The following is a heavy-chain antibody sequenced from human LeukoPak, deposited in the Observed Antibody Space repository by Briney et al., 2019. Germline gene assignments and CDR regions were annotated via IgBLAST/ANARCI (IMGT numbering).Heavy chain of an antibody. CDR1: GYTFTSYG. D-gene: IGHD5-18*01. CDR2: ISAYNGNT. V-gene: IGHV1-18*01. CDR3: ARDPRGSYGYRVTFDI. Sequence: ASVKVSCKASGYTFTSYGISWVRQAPGQGLEWMGWISAYNGNTNYAQKLQGRVTMTRDTSISTAYMELSRLRSDDTAVYYCARDPRGSYGYRVTFDIWGQGTMVTVSS. J-gene: IGHJ3*02.